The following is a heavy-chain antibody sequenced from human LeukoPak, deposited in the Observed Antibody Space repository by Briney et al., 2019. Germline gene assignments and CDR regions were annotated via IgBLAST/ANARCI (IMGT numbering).Heavy chain of an antibody. V-gene: IGHV3-23*01. CDR3: AKDRGYCSSTSCYSYFQH. D-gene: IGHD2-2*02. CDR1: GFTFSSYA. CDR2: ISGSGGGT. Sequence: GGSLRLSCAASGFTFSSYAMSWVRQAPGKGLEWVSAISGSGGGTYYADSMKGRFTISRDNSKNTLYLQMNSLRAEDTAVYYCAKDRGYCSSTSCYSYFQHWGQGTLVTVSS. J-gene: IGHJ1*01.